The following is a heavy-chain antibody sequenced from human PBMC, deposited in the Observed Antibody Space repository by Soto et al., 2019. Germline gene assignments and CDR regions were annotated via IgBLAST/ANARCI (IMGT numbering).Heavy chain of an antibody. Sequence: EVPLLESGGGLVQPGGSLRLSCAASGFTFSSYAMSWVRQAPGKGLEWVSAISGSGGSTYYADSVKGRFTISRDNSKNTLYLQMNSLRAEDTAVYYCAKAGSIAVAGTTPLDYWGQGTLVTVSS. CDR2: ISGSGGST. V-gene: IGHV3-23*01. CDR3: AKAGSIAVAGTTPLDY. D-gene: IGHD6-19*01. CDR1: GFTFSSYA. J-gene: IGHJ4*02.